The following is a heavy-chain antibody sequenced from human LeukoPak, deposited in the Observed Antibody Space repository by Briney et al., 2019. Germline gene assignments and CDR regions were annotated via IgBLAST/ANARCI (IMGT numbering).Heavy chain of an antibody. V-gene: IGHV3-53*01. Sequence: GGSLRLSCAASGFTVSSKYMTWVRQAPGKGLEWVSVIYSGGSTFYADSVRGRFTISRDSSKNTVYLRMSSLGAEDTAVYYCARGRGSYYDTTGGLDYWGQGTLVTVSS. CDR2: IYSGGST. CDR3: ARGRGSYYDTTGGLDY. CDR1: GFTVSSKY. J-gene: IGHJ4*02. D-gene: IGHD3-22*01.